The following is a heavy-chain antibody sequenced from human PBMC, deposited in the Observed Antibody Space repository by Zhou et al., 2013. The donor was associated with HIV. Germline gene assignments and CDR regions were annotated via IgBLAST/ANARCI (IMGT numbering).Heavy chain of an antibody. CDR2: INPNSGGT. CDR3: ARVDWWEQPNYYYYGMDV. CDR1: GYTFTGYY. V-gene: IGHV1-2*02. Sequence: QVQLVQSGAEVKKPGASVKVSCKASGYTFTGYYMHWVRQAPGQGLEWMGWINPNSGGTNYAQKFQGRVTMTRDTSISTAYMELSRLRSDDTAVYYCARVDWWEQPNYYYYGMDVWGQGTTVTVSS. D-gene: IGHD1-26*01. J-gene: IGHJ6*02.